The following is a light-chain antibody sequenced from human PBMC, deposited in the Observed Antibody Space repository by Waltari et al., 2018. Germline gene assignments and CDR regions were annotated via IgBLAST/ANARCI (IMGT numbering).Light chain of an antibody. Sequence: QSALTQPASVSGSPGQSITISCTGTSINIGGYNYVSWYQQLPGRAPKLIIYDVSNRPSGVSNRFSGSKSGNTASLTISGLQCEDEADYYCSSYVSSSTLELFGGGTSLAVL. CDR1: SINIGGYNY. CDR2: DVS. J-gene: IGLJ2*01. CDR3: SSYVSSSTLEL. V-gene: IGLV2-14*03.